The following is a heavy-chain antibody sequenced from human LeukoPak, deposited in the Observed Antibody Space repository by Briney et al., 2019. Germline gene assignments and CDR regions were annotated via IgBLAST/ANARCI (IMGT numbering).Heavy chain of an antibody. CDR3: ASLYDSSGYYPDWYFDL. J-gene: IGHJ2*01. D-gene: IGHD3-22*01. CDR2: IYYSGST. CDR1: GGSISSGDYY. Sequence: PSQTLSLTCTASGGSISSGDYYWSWIPQPPGKGLEWIGYIYYSGSTYYDPSLKSRVTISVDTSKNQFSLKLSSVTAADTAVYYCASLYDSSGYYPDWYFDLWGRGTLVTVSS. V-gene: IGHV4-30-4*01.